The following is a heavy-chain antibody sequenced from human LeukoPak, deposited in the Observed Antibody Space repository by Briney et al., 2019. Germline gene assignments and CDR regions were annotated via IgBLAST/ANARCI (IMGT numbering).Heavy chain of an antibody. V-gene: IGHV3-21*01. CDR2: ISSSSSYI. CDR3: ARDPRYCSSTSCYKGNWFDP. D-gene: IGHD2-2*02. J-gene: IGHJ5*02. CDR1: GFTFSSYS. Sequence: GGPLRLSCAASGFTFSSYSMNWVRQAPGKGLEWVSSISSSSSYIYYADSVKGRFTISRDNAKNSLYLQMNSLRAEDTAVYYCARDPRYCSSTSCYKGNWFDPWGQGTLVTVSS.